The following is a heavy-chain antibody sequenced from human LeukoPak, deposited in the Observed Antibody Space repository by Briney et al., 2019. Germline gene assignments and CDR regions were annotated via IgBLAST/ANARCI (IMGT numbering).Heavy chain of an antibody. CDR1: GGSISSSSYY. Sequence: SETLSLTCTVSGGSISSSSYYWGWIRQPPGKGLEWIGSIFYSGSTYYNPSLESRVTISVDTSKNQFSLKLSSVTAADTAVYYCARQFYYNSGGSHYWGQGTLVTVSS. CDR2: IFYSGST. J-gene: IGHJ4*02. CDR3: ARQFYYNSGGSHY. D-gene: IGHD3-22*01. V-gene: IGHV4-39*01.